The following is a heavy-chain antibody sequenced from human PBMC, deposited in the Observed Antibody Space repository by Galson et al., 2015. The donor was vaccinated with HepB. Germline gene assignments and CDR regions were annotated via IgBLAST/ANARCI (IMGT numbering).Heavy chain of an antibody. Sequence: SLRLSCAASGFTFRTFEMNWVRQAAGKGLEWVSYISASGSHKNYADFVKGRFTISRDNVKNSLYLQMDSLRAEDTAVYYCARDRDYGGEVYWGQGALVTVSS. CDR3: ARDRDYGGEVY. CDR1: GFTFRTFE. V-gene: IGHV3-48*03. CDR2: ISASGSHK. J-gene: IGHJ4*02. D-gene: IGHD4-23*01.